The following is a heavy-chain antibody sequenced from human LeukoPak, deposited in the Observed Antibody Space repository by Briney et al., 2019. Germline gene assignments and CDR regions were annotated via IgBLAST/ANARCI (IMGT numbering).Heavy chain of an antibody. CDR2: ISSSSSYI. D-gene: IGHD5-24*01. J-gene: IGHJ4*02. CDR1: GFTFSSYS. V-gene: IGHV3-21*01. Sequence: GGSLRLSCAASGFTFSSYSMNWVRQAPGKGLEWVSSISSSSSYIYYADSVKGRFTISRDNAKNSLYLQMNSLRAEDTAVYYCARDRGRDVSRGDYWGQGPLVTVS. CDR3: ARDRGRDVSRGDY.